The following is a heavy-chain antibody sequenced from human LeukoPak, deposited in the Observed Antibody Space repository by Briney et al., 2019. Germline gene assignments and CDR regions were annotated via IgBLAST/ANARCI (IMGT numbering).Heavy chain of an antibody. CDR3: ARDRHRHYFDF. V-gene: IGHV4-31*03. CDR2: IYYSGST. CDR1: GGSISSDGYY. Sequence: TLSLTCTVSGGSISSDGYYWSWIRQHPGKGLEWIGYIYYSGSTYYNPSLKSRVTISVDTSKNQFSLKLTTVTAADTAVYFCARDRHRHYFDFWGQGTLVTVSS. J-gene: IGHJ4*02.